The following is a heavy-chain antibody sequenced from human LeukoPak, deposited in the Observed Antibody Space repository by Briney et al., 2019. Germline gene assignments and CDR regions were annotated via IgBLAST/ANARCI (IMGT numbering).Heavy chain of an antibody. CDR2: MKQDGSEK. Sequence: GGSLRLSCAASGFTFSSYWMSWVRQAPGKGLEWVANMKQDGSEKYYVDSVKGRFTISRDNAKNSLYLQMDSLRAEDTAVYYCATDIAVAGTVGFDYWGQGTLVTVSS. D-gene: IGHD6-19*01. CDR3: ATDIAVAGTVGFDY. CDR1: GFTFSSYW. V-gene: IGHV3-7*01. J-gene: IGHJ4*02.